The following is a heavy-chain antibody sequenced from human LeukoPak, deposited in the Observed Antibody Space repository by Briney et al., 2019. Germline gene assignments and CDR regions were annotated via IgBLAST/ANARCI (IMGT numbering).Heavy chain of an antibody. CDR3: ARDPGIQLPYYYTDV. Sequence: GGSLRLSCAASGFTFSDYYMSWIRQAPGKGLEWVSYISSSGSTIYYADSVKGRFTISRDNAKNSLYLQMNSLRAEDTAVYYCARDPGIQLPYYYTDVWGKGTTVTVSS. V-gene: IGHV3-11*04. J-gene: IGHJ6*03. D-gene: IGHD5-18*01. CDR2: ISSSGSTI. CDR1: GFTFSDYY.